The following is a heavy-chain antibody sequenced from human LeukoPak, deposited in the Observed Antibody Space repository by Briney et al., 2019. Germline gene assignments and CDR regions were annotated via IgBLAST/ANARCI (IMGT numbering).Heavy chain of an antibody. CDR2: LYYSGST. J-gene: IGHJ5*02. V-gene: IGHV4-38-2*01. D-gene: IGHD2-2*01. CDR3: ARLEDIVVVPAALDWFDP. Sequence: PSETLSLTCAVSGYSISSGYYWGWIRPPPGKGLEWIGSLYYSGSTYYNPSLKSRVTISVETSKNQFSLKLSSVTAADTAVYYCARLEDIVVVPAALDWFDPWGQGTLVTVSS. CDR1: GYSISSGYY.